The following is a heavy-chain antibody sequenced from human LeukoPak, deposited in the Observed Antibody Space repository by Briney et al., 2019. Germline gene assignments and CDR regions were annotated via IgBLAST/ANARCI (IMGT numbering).Heavy chain of an antibody. V-gene: IGHV4-34*01. J-gene: IGHJ4*02. CDR3: ATQWLGPYGY. CDR1: GGSFSGYY. D-gene: IGHD6-19*01. CDR2: INHSGST. Sequence: SETLSLTCAVYGGSFSGYYWSWIRQPPGKGLEWIGEINHSGSTNYNPSLKSRVTISADTSKNQFSLKLSSVTAADTAVYYCATQWLGPYGYWGQGTLVTVSS.